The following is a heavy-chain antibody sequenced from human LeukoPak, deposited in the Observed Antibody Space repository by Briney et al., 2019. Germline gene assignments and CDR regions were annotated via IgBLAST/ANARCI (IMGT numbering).Heavy chain of an antibody. V-gene: IGHV3-11*04. J-gene: IGHJ4*02. CDR3: ARYPETYYYDSSGYYSFDY. CDR2: ISSSGSTI. CDR1: GFTFSDYY. D-gene: IGHD3-22*01. Sequence: GGSLRLSCAASGFTFSDYYMSWIRQAPGKGLEWVSYISSSGSTIYYADSVKGRFTISRDNAKNSLYLQMNSLRAEDTAVYYCARYPETYYYDSSGYYSFDYWGQGTLVTVSS.